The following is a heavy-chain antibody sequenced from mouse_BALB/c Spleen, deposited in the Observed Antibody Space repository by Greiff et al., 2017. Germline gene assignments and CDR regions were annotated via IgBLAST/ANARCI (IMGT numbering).Heavy chain of an antibody. Sequence: EVQLQESGAELVRPGASVKLSCTASGFNIKDYYMHWVKQRPEQGLEWIGWIDPENGDTEYAPKFQGKATMTADTSSNTAYLQLSSLTSEDTAVYYCNAYDYGNPFDYWGQGTTLTVSA. J-gene: IGHJ2*01. CDR1: GFNIKDYY. V-gene: IGHV14-4*02. CDR3: NAYDYGNPFDY. D-gene: IGHD2-1*01. CDR2: IDPENGDT.